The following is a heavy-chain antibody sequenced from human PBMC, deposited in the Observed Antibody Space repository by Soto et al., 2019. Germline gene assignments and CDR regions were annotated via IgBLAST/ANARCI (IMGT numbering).Heavy chain of an antibody. CDR2: ISSSSTI. V-gene: IGHV3-48*02. J-gene: IGHJ6*02. CDR3: ARSPLSGMDV. Sequence: GGSLRLSCAASGFTFSSYSMNWVRQAPGKGLEWVSYISSSSTIYYADSVKGRFTISRDNAKNSLYLQMNSLRDEDTAVYYCARSPLSGMDVWGQGTTVTVSS. CDR1: GFTFSSYS.